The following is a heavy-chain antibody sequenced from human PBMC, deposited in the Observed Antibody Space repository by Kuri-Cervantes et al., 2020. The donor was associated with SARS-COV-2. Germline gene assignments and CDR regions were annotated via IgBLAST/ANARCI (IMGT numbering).Heavy chain of an antibody. J-gene: IGHJ4*02. CDR1: GGSFSGYY. D-gene: IGHD3-16*02. CDR2: IYYSGST. CDR3: AISEAYYDYVWGSYRFDY. Sequence: GSLRLSCAVYGGSFSGYYWSWIRQPPGKGLEWIGYIYYSGSTYYNPSLKSRVTISVDTSKNQFSLKLSSVSAADTAVYYCAISEAYYDYVWGSYRFDYWGQGTLVTVSS. V-gene: IGHV4-34*01.